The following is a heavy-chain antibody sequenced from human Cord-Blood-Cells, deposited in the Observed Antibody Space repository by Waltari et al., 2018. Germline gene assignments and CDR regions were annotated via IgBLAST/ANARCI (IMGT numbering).Heavy chain of an antibody. J-gene: IGHJ3*02. Sequence: QVQLQQWGAGLLKPSENLSLTCAVYGGSFSGYYWSWTRQPPGKGLEWIGEINHSGSTHYNPSLKSRVTISVDTSKNQFSLKLSSVTAADTAVYYCARPQGYSSSFDIWGQGTMVTVSS. CDR3: ARPQGYSSSFDI. D-gene: IGHD6-6*01. CDR1: GGSFSGYY. V-gene: IGHV4-34*01. CDR2: INHSGST.